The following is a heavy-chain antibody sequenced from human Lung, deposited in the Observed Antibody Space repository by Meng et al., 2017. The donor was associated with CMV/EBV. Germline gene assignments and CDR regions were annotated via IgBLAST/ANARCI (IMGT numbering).Heavy chain of an antibody. V-gene: IGHV1-2*02. Sequence: ASVKVSCKASGYTFSGHYMHRVRQAPGQGLEWMGWINPNSGDTNYPQKFQGRVTMTIDTSISTAHMKLSRLISDDTAMYYCAIGPMIMIEVTPYVMAVWGQGTTVTVSS. CDR2: INPNSGDT. D-gene: IGHD3-22*01. J-gene: IGHJ6*02. CDR1: GYTFSGHY. CDR3: AIGPMIMIEVTPYVMAV.